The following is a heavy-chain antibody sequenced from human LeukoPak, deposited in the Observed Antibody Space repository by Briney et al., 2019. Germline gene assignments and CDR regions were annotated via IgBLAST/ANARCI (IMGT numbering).Heavy chain of an antibody. D-gene: IGHD3-22*01. CDR3: AKSPFSGHYRLFDY. J-gene: IGHJ4*02. V-gene: IGHV3-23*01. Sequence: GGSLRLSCTTSGLTFSNYAMNWVRQSPGRGLGWGSSICDSDGSTYYADSVKGRFTISRDNSKNTLYLQMTSLRAEDTAFYYCAKSPFSGHYRLFDYWGQGTLVTVSS. CDR1: GLTFSNYA. CDR2: ICDSDGST.